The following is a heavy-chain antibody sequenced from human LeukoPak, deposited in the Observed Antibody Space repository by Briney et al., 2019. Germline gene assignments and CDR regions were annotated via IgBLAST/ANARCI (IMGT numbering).Heavy chain of an antibody. CDR2: ITNSGNSK. Sequence: GGSLRLSCAASEFTFSSYSMNWVRQAPGKGLEWVSYITNSGNSKSYADSVKGRFTISRDNTKNSLYLQMNSLRAEDTAVYYCARSEMALLRFLEWLPYYYGMDVWGQGTTVTVSS. V-gene: IGHV3-48*01. CDR1: EFTFSSYS. CDR3: ARSEMALLRFLEWLPYYYGMDV. D-gene: IGHD3-3*01. J-gene: IGHJ6*02.